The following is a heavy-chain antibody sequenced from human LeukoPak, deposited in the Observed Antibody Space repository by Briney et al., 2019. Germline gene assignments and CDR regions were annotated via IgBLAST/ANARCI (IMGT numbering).Heavy chain of an antibody. V-gene: IGHV3-23*01. J-gene: IGHJ6*02. Sequence: GGSLRLSCAVSGLTFSNYAMSWVRQAPGKGLKWVSAISGSDDNTYYADSVKGRFTISRDNSKNTLYLQMNSVRAEDTAVYYCAKGRCSGCYDGMDVWGQGTTVTVSS. CDR2: ISGSDDNT. CDR1: GLTFSNYA. CDR3: AKGRCSGCYDGMDV. D-gene: IGHD6-19*01.